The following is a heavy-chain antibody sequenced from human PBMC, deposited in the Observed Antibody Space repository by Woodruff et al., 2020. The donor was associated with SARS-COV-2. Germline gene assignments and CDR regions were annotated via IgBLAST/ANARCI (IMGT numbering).Heavy chain of an antibody. CDR3: ARSRGRGGAKYDAFDI. Sequence: YAQKFQGRVTITADESTSTAYMELSSLRSEDTAVYYCARSRGRGGAKYDAFDIWGQGTMVTVSS. J-gene: IGHJ3*02. V-gene: IGHV1-69*01. D-gene: IGHD2-21*01.